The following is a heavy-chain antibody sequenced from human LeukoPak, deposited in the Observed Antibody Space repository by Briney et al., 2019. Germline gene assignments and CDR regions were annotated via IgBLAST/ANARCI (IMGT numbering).Heavy chain of an antibody. Sequence: GGSLRLSCAASGSTFSSYAMGWVRQAPGKGLEWVSTISSSGGAAYFADSVKGRFTISRDDSKNMLYLQINGLRAEDTAVYYCGKEGGLYDSGGYFDYWGQGSLVTVSS. V-gene: IGHV3-23*01. D-gene: IGHD3-3*01. CDR1: GSTFSSYA. J-gene: IGHJ4*02. CDR2: ISSSGGAA. CDR3: GKEGGLYDSGGYFDY.